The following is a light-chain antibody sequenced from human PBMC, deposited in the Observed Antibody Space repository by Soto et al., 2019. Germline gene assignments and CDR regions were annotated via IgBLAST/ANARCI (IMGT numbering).Light chain of an antibody. CDR3: SSYAGSNNLV. CDR2: EVS. CDR1: SSDVGTYNY. V-gene: IGLV2-8*01. Sequence: QSVLTQAPSASGSPGQSVTISCTGSSSDVGTYNYVSWYQHHPGKAPKLMIYEVSKRPSGVPDRFSGSKSGNTASLTVSGLQAEDEAEYYCSSYAGSNNLVFGGGTKLTVL. J-gene: IGLJ2*01.